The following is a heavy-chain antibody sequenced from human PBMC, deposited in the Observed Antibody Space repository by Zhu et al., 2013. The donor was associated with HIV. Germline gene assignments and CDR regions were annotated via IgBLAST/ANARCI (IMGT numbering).Heavy chain of an antibody. V-gene: IGHV3-73*02. D-gene: IGHD3-10*01. J-gene: IGHJ4*02. CDR3: TSRAYGSGYY. Sequence: VQLVESGGGLVQPGGSLKLSCAASGFTFSGSAMHWVRQASGKGLEWVGRIRSKANSYATAYAASVKGRFTISRDDSKNTAYLQMNSLKTEDTAVYYCTSRAYGSGYYWGQGTPGHRLL. CDR2: IRSKANSYAT. CDR1: GFTFSGSA.